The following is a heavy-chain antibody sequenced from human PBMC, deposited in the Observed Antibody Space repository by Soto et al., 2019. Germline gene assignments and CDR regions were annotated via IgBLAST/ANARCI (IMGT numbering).Heavy chain of an antibody. V-gene: IGHV4-39*01. J-gene: IGHJ4*02. CDR2: IYYSGST. Sequence: QLQLQESGPGLVKPSETLSLTCTVSGGSISSSSYYWGWIRQPPGKGLEWIGSIYYSGSTYYNPSLNSSVTISAETSKHQFYRRLRAVTAADTVVYYWPSAVVFCDSPPEYYFAYWGQGTPVAVFS. CDR1: GGSISSSSYY. D-gene: IGHD2-21*02. CDR3: PSAVVFCDSPPEYYFAY.